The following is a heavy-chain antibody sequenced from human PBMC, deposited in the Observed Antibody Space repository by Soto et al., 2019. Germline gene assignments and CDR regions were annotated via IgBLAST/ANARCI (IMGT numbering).Heavy chain of an antibody. CDR1: GGSISSGDNY. CDR2: IYYSGST. CDR3: ARDGSSGSDAFDV. V-gene: IGHV4-30-4*01. Sequence: PSETLSRTCTVSGGSISSGDNYWSWIRQPPGKGLEWIGYIYYSGSTYYNPSLKSRVTISVDTSKNQFSLKLSSVTAADTAVYYCARDGSSGSDAFDVWGQGTMVTVSS. J-gene: IGHJ3*01. D-gene: IGHD3-22*01.